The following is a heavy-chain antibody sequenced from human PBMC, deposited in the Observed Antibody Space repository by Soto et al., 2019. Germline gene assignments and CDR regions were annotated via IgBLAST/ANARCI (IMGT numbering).Heavy chain of an antibody. CDR3: ARDYYDSSGYYFGQYGMDV. D-gene: IGHD3-22*01. J-gene: IGHJ6*02. CDR2: IIPIFGTA. V-gene: IGHV1-69*13. CDR1: GGTFSSYA. Sequence: SVKVSCKASGGTFSSYAISWLRQASGQGLEWMGGIIPIFGTANYAQKFQGRVTITADESTSTAYMELSSLRSEDTAVYYCARDYYDSSGYYFGQYGMDVWGQGTTVTVSS.